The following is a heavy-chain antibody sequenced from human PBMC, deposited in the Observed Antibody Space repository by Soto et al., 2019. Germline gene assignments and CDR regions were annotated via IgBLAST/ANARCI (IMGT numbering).Heavy chain of an antibody. Sequence: SETLSLTCTVSGGSISSGDYYWSWIRQPPGKGLEWIGYIYYSGSTYYNPSLNSRVTISVDTSKNQFSLKLSSVTAADTAVYYCARDSPWPVYDFLDYGMDVWGQGTTVTVSS. CDR3: ARDSPWPVYDFLDYGMDV. V-gene: IGHV4-30-4*01. CDR2: IYYSGST. CDR1: GGSISSGDYY. J-gene: IGHJ6*02. D-gene: IGHD3-3*01.